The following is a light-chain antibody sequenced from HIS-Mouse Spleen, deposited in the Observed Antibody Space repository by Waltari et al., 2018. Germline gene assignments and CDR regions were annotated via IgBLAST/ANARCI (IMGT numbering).Light chain of an antibody. CDR3: QQYDNLLLYT. J-gene: IGKJ2*01. CDR2: DAS. Sequence: DIQMTQSPSSLSASVGDRVTITCQASQDISNYLNWYQQKPGKAPKLLIYDASNLETGVPSTFSGSGSSTDFTFTISSLQPEVIATYYWQQYDNLLLYTSGQGDKMES. CDR1: QDISNY. V-gene: IGKV1-33*01.